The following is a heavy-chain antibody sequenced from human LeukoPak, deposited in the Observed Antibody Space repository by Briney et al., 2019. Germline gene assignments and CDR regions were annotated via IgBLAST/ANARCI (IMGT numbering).Heavy chain of an antibody. Sequence: GGSLRLSCAASGFTFSSYGMHWVRQAPGKGLDWVAVISRDGGNEYYADSVKGRFTISRDNSENTLYLQMNSLRADDTALYYCARGEQQLDYFYYYRMDVWGQGTTVTVSS. CDR3: ARGEQQLDYFYYYRMDV. CDR2: ISRDGGNE. D-gene: IGHD6-13*01. J-gene: IGHJ6*02. V-gene: IGHV3-30*03. CDR1: GFTFSSYG.